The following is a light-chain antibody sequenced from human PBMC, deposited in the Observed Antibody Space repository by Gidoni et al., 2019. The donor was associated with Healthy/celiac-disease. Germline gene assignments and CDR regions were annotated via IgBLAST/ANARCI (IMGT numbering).Light chain of an antibody. Sequence: QSALTQPASVSGSPGQSITLSCTGTSSDVCGYNYVSWYQQHPGKAPKLMIYDVSNRPSGVSNRFSGSKSGNTASLTISGLQAEDEADYYCSSYTSSSTLEVFGGGTKLTVL. CDR3: SSYTSSSTLEV. CDR2: DVS. CDR1: SSDVCGYNY. J-gene: IGLJ2*01. V-gene: IGLV2-14*03.